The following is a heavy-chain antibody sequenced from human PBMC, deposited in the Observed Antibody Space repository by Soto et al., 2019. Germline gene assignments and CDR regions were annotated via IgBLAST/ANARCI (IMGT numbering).Heavy chain of an antibody. D-gene: IGHD3-10*01. CDR2: IYYSGST. CDR3: ARDWRFGEPDLGLYYYGMDV. Sequence: SETLSLTCTVSGGSISSGDYYWSWIRQPPGKGLEWIGYIYYSGSTYYNPSLKSRVTISVDTSKNQFSLKLSSVTAADTAVYYCARDWRFGEPDLGLYYYGMDVWGQGTTVTVSS. V-gene: IGHV4-30-4*01. J-gene: IGHJ6*02. CDR1: GGSISSGDYY.